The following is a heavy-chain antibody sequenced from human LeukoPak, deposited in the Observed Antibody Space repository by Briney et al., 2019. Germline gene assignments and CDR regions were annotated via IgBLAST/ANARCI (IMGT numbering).Heavy chain of an antibody. V-gene: IGHV4-39*01. Sequence: SETLSLTRTVTGGSISSGDYYWSWLRQPPGRGLEWIASIYSGGMTFYSPSLKSRLTISADTSRNHFSLRLGSVTAADTALYFCARHFDHPTAYFDSWGQGSLVTVSS. J-gene: IGHJ4*02. CDR2: IYSGGMT. D-gene: IGHD1-14*01. CDR3: ARHFDHPTAYFDS. CDR1: GGSISSGDYY.